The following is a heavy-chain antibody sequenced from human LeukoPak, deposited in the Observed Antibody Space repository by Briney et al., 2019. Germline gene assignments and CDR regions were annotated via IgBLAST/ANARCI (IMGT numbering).Heavy chain of an antibody. CDR2: INNSGST. Sequence: PSETLSLTCAVYAGSFSNYYWSWNPQPPGKGLEWIGEINNSGSTNYNPSLKSRVTISVDTSKNQFSLKLSSVTAADTAIYYCARDFSSSSTVYYYYYMDVWGKGTTVTVSS. V-gene: IGHV4-34*01. CDR3: ARDFSSSSTVYYYYYMDV. D-gene: IGHD6-6*01. CDR1: AGSFSNYY. J-gene: IGHJ6*03.